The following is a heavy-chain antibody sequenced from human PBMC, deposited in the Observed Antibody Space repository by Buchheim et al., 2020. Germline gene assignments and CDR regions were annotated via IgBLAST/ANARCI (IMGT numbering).Heavy chain of an antibody. V-gene: IGHV3-48*01. Sequence: EVQLVESGGGLVQPGGSLRLSCAASGFTFSTYSMNWVRQAPGKGLEWLSYIRGGSSTITYADSVQGRFTISRDDAKNPRSLQMNSLRVEDTAIYYCVRDHLHAFDIWGQGT. CDR3: VRDHLHAFDI. CDR2: IRGGSSTI. J-gene: IGHJ3*02. CDR1: GFTFSTYS.